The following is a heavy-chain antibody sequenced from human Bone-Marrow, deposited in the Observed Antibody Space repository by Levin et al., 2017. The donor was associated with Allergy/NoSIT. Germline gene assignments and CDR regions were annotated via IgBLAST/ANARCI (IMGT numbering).Heavy chain of an antibody. CDR1: GASISSYY. J-gene: IGHJ6*02. V-gene: IGHV4-59*08. Sequence: GSLRLSCTVSGASISSYYWSWIRQPPGKGLEWIGYIYNSGSTKYNPSLKSRVTISVDTSKNQFSLKLNSVTAADTAVYYCAGRCCSGDICYSGYHGMDVWGQGTTVTVSS. CDR2: IYNSGST. CDR3: AGRCCSGDICYSGYHGMDV. D-gene: IGHD2-15*01.